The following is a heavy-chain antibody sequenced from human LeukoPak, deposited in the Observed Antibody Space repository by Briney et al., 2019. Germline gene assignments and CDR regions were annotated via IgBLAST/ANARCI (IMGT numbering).Heavy chain of an antibody. CDR1: GYTFTSDD. Sequence: ASVKVSCKASGYTFTSDDINWVRRATGQRLEWMGWMDPKSGNTGYAQKFQGRVTMTRNIAISTAYLEISSLRPEDTAVYYCARYGADTVGSGDAFDMWGQGTMVIVSS. CDR2: MDPKSGNT. CDR3: ARYGADTVGSGDAFDM. D-gene: IGHD3-10*01. J-gene: IGHJ3*02. V-gene: IGHV1-8*01.